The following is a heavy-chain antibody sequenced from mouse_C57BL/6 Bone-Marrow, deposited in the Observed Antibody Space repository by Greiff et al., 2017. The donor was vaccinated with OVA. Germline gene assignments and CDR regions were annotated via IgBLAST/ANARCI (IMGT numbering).Heavy chain of an antibody. J-gene: IGHJ1*03. CDR3: ARRGGLNWYFDV. V-gene: IGHV5-15*04. D-gene: IGHD2-4*01. Sequence: EVMLVESGGGLVQPGGSLKLSCAASGFTFSDYGMAWVRQAPRKGPEWVAFISNLAYSIYYADTVTGRFTISRENAKNTLYLEMSSLRSEDTAMYYCARRGGLNWYFDVWGTGTTVTVSS. CDR1: GFTFSDYG. CDR2: ISNLAYSI.